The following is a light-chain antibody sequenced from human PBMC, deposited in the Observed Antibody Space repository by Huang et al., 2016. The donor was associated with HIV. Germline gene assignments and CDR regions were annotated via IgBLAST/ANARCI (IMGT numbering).Light chain of an antibody. CDR2: DAS. J-gene: IGKJ4*01. CDR1: QDISTY. CDR3: QYYDNLLVT. V-gene: IGKV1-33*01. Sequence: DIQITQSPSSLSASVGDRVTITCQARQDISTYLNWYLQKPGKAPKLLIYDASNWEAGVPARFSGSGSGTDFTFTISSLQPEDIATDYCQYYDNLLVTFGGGTKVEIK.